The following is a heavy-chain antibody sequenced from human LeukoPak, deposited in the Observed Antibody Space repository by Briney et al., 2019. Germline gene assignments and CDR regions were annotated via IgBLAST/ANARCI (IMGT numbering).Heavy chain of an antibody. J-gene: IGHJ4*02. CDR2: ISDSGSTI. CDR1: GFTFSTYT. CDR3: ARSFDG. V-gene: IGHV3-48*01. Sequence: PGGSLRLSCAASGFTFSTYTMNWVRQAPGKGLEWVSYISDSGSTIYYADSVKGRFTISRDNAENSLYLQMNSLRAEDTAVYYCARSFDGWGQGTLVTVSS.